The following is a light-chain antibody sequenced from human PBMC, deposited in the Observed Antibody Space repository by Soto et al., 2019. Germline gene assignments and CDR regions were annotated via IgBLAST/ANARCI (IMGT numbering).Light chain of an antibody. J-gene: IGKJ5*01. CDR2: GAS. CDR3: QHYQSGHPIT. V-gene: IGKV3-20*01. Sequence: ILLTQSPDTLSLSPGERATLSCRAAQSVGTRLVWYQHKTGQAPRLLISGASSRATGIPDRFTGSGSETSFTLTISRLEPEDFALYYCQHYQSGHPITFGQGTRLEIK. CDR1: QSVGTR.